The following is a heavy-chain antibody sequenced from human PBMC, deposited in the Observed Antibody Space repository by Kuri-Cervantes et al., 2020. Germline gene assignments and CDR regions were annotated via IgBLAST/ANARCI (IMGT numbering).Heavy chain of an antibody. CDR3: ARAPYYYDSSGYYKIAYFDY. D-gene: IGHD3-22*01. CDR2: ISSSSSYI. J-gene: IGHJ4*02. Sequence: GESLKISCAASGFTFSSYSMNWVRQAPGKGLEWVSSISSSSSYIYYADSVKGRFTISRDNAKNSLYLQMNSLRAEDTAVYYCARAPYYYDSSGYYKIAYFDYWGQGTLVTVSS. V-gene: IGHV3-21*01. CDR1: GFTFSSYS.